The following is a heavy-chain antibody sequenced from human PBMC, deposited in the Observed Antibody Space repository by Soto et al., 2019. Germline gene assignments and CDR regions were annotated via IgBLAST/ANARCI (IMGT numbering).Heavy chain of an antibody. V-gene: IGHV4-34*01. CDR3: ATLRGYYYYYIDV. J-gene: IGHJ6*03. CDR2: INHSGST. D-gene: IGHD4-17*01. Sequence: SETLSVTCAVYGGSFSGYYWSWIRQPPGKGLEWIGEINHSGSTNYNPSLKSRVTISVDTSKNQFSLKLSSVTAADTAVYYCATLRGYYYYYIDVRGKGTTVTVS. CDR1: GGSFSGYY.